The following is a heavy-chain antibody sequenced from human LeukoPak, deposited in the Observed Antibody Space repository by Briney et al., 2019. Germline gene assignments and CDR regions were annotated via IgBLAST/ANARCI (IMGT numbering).Heavy chain of an antibody. CDR2: IYPNGNT. CDR3: ATGTSGDFWSGYYGY. D-gene: IGHD3-3*01. Sequence: PSQTLSLTCTVSGDSVSGNNYYWSWIRQSADRGLEWIGRIYPNGNTNYNPSFKSRVTISVDTSKDQFSLKLTSVTAADTAVYYCATGTSGDFWSGYYGYWGQGTLVTVSS. V-gene: IGHV4-61*02. CDR1: GDSVSGNNYY. J-gene: IGHJ4*02.